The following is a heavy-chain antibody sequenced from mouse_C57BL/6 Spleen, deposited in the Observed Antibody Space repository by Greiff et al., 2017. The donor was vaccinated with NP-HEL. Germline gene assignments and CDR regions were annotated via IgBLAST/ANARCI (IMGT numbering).Heavy chain of an antibody. J-gene: IGHJ3*01. D-gene: IGHD2-12*01. CDR3: TTSYDAWFAY. CDR2: IDPENGDT. Sequence: EVQLQQSGAELVRPGASVKLSCTASGFNIKDDYMHWVKQRPEQGLEWIGWIDPENGDTEYASKFQGKATITADTSSNTAYLQLSSLTSEDTAVYYSTTSYDAWFAYWGQGTLVTVSA. V-gene: IGHV14-4*01. CDR1: GFNIKDDY.